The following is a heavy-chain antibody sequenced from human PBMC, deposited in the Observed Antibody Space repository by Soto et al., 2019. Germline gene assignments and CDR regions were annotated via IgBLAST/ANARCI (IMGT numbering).Heavy chain of an antibody. J-gene: IGHJ4*02. V-gene: IGHV3-23*01. CDR2: ISGSGGST. Sequence: GGSLRLSCAASGFTFSSYAMSWVRQAPGKGLEWVSAISGSGGSTYYADSVKGRFTISRDNSKNTLYLQMNSLRAEDTAVYYFAKDRTSGVPNYDYIWGAVYWGQGTLVTVSS. CDR1: GFTFSSYA. D-gene: IGHD3-16*01. CDR3: AKDRTSGVPNYDYIWGAVY.